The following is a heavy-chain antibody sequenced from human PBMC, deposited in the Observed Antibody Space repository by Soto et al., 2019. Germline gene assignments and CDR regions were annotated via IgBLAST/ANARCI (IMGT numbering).Heavy chain of an antibody. Sequence: GGSLRLSCAASGFTVTSNNMSWVRQAPGKGLEWVSVIFNGDKTYYADSVRGRFTISRDNSKNTLYLQMNSLRAEDTAVYYCARDRYLDYWGQGTQVTVSS. J-gene: IGHJ4*02. V-gene: IGHV3-66*01. CDR3: ARDRYLDY. CDR1: GFTVTSNN. CDR2: IFNGDKT.